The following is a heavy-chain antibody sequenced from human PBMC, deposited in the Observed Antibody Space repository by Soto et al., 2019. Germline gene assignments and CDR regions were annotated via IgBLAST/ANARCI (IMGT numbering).Heavy chain of an antibody. V-gene: IGHV4-34*01. CDR1: GGSFSGYY. Sequence: QVQLQQWGAGLLKPSETLSLTCAVYGGSFSGYYWSWIRQPPGKGLEWIGEITHSGSTNYNPSLTSRVTISVDTSKNQFSLKLSSVTAADTAVYYCATHAPVVPAAIAGGNWFDPWGQGTLVTVSS. D-gene: IGHD2-2*01. CDR3: ATHAPVVPAAIAGGNWFDP. CDR2: ITHSGST. J-gene: IGHJ5*02.